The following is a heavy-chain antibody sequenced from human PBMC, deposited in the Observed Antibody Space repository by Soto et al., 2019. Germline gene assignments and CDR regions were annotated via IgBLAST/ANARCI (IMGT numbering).Heavy chain of an antibody. CDR1: GFTFSGSA. CDR2: IRSKANSYAT. D-gene: IGHD2-15*01. J-gene: IGHJ6*03. Sequence: EVQLVESGGGLVQPGGSLKLSCAASGFTFSGSAMHWVRQASGKGLEWVGRIRSKANSYATAYAASVKGRFTISRDDSKNTAYLQMNSLKTEDTAVYYCTRPIVAQPGGDYYYMDVWGKGTTVTVSS. CDR3: TRPIVAQPGGDYYYMDV. V-gene: IGHV3-73*01.